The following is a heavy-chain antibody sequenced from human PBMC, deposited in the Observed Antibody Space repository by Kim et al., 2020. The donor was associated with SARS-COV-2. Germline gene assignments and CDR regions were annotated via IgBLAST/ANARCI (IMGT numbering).Heavy chain of an antibody. CDR3: AMSRDYCSGGSCYLWYFDL. CDR2: ISGSGGST. D-gene: IGHD2-15*01. CDR1: GFTFSSYD. Sequence: GGSLRLSCAASGFTFSSYDMSWVRQAPGKGLEWVSAISGSGGSTYYADSVKGRFTISRDNSKNTLYLQMNSLRAEDTAVYYCAMSRDYCSGGSCYLWYFDLWGRGTLVTVSS. J-gene: IGHJ2*01. V-gene: IGHV3-23*01.